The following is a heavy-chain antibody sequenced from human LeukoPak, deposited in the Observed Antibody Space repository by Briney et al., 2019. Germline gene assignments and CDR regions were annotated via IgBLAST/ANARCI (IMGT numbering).Heavy chain of an antibody. Sequence: GGSLRLSCAASGFSFSNYAMNWVRQAPGKGLEWISYINGDSSSRLYADSVKGRFTISRDNAKNSLYLQMNSLRAEDTAVYYCATDRSSIAVRPHWGQGTQVTVSS. CDR3: ATDRSSIAVRPH. CDR2: INGDSSSR. J-gene: IGHJ4*02. D-gene: IGHD6-6*01. V-gene: IGHV3-48*04. CDR1: GFSFSNYA.